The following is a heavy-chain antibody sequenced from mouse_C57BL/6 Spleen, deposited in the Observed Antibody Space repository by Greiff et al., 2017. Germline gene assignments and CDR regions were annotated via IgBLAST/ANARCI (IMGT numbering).Heavy chain of an antibody. CDR2: IYPGSGST. Sequence: QVQLQQPGAELVKPGASVKMSCKASGYTFTSYWITWVKRRPGQGLEWIGDIYPGSGSTNYNEKFKSKATLTVDTSSSTAYMQLSSLTSEDSAVYYCARGDYDEYYFNYWGQGTTRTVSS. CDR3: ARGDYDEYYFNY. CDR1: GYTFTSYW. J-gene: IGHJ2*01. V-gene: IGHV1-55*01. D-gene: IGHD2-4*01.